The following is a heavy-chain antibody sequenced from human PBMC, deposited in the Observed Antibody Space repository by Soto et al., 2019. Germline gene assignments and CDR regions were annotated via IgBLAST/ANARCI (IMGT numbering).Heavy chain of an antibody. D-gene: IGHD2-2*01. V-gene: IGHV4-39*01. CDR1: NFSVLTSIYY. J-gene: IGHJ4*02. Sequence: SETLSLTCIVSNFSVLTSIYYWAWIRQPPGKGLEWVGTVYYTGTTYYNPSLQSRVTISIDTSKNQFSLNLNSVTAADTAVYYCARNWNLALVPAAYFDSWGQGTLVTVSS. CDR3: ARNWNLALVPAAYFDS. CDR2: VYYTGTT.